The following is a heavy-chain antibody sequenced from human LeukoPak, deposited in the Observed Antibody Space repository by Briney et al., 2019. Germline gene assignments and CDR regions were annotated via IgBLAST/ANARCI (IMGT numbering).Heavy chain of an antibody. D-gene: IGHD4-17*01. V-gene: IGHV3-43D*04. CDR2: ISWDGGST. CDR3: AKAPYGDYEGLDY. J-gene: IGHJ4*02. CDR1: GFTFDDYA. Sequence: GGSLRLSCAASGFTFDDYAMHWVRQAPGKGLEWVSLISWDGGSTYYADSVKGRFTISGDNSKNSLYLQMNSLRAEDTALYYCAKAPYGDYEGLDYWGQGTLVTVSS.